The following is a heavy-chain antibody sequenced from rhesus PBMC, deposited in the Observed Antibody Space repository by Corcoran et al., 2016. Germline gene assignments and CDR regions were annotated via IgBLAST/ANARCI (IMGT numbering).Heavy chain of an antibody. D-gene: IGHD6-25*01. CDR3: TRDRWGGSFDY. CDR2: ISYTSKTI. CDR1: GFTFGSYD. J-gene: IGHJ4*01. Sequence: EVQLVESGGGLVQPGGSLRLSCAASGFTFGSYDMSWVRQAPGKGLEWVSYISYTSKTIYYADSVEGRFTISRDNAKNSLSLQMSSLRAEDTAVYYCTRDRWGGSFDYWGQGVLVTVSS. V-gene: IGHV3-136*01.